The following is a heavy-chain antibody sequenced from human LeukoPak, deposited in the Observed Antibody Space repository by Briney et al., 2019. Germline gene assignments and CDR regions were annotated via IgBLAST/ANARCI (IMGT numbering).Heavy chain of an antibody. CDR1: GFTFSSYG. D-gene: IGHD4-17*01. V-gene: IGHV3-30*03. J-gene: IGHJ3*01. CDR2: ISYDGSNK. CDR3: ARNEYGYAFDF. Sequence: GGSLRLSCAASGFTFSSYGMHWVRQAPGKGLEWVAVISYDGSNKYYADSVKGRFTISGDNSKNTLYLQMNSLRAEDTAVYYCARNEYGYAFDFWGQGTMVTVSS.